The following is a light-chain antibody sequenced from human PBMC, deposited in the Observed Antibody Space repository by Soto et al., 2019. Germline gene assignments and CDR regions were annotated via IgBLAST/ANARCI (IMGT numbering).Light chain of an antibody. J-gene: IGKJ1*01. CDR2: KAS. CDR1: QTISSW. V-gene: IGKV1-5*03. CDR3: QQYNSYSEA. Sequence: LQLTQAPSCLTAYVGDRVTIPCRASQTISSWLAWYQQKPGKAPKLLIYKASTLKSGVPSRFSGSGSGTEFTLTISSLQPDDFATYYCQQYNSYSEAFGQGTKVDIK.